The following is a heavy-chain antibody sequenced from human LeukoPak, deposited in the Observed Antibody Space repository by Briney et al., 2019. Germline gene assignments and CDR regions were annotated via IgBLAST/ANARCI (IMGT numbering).Heavy chain of an antibody. D-gene: IGHD6-13*01. Sequence: PGRSLRLSCAASGFIFDDHGMHWVRQAPGKGLEWVSGIIWSSGIIGYADSVKGRFTISRDNAKNSLDLQMESLRAEDTAVYYCARGIGAAVGTPRYFDYWGQGILVTVSS. V-gene: IGHV3-9*01. CDR3: ARGIGAAVGTPRYFDY. J-gene: IGHJ4*02. CDR1: GFIFDDHG. CDR2: IIWSSGII.